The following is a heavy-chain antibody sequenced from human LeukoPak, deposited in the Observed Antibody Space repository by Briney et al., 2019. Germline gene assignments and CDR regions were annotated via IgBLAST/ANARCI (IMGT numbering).Heavy chain of an antibody. V-gene: IGHV3-23*01. CDR1: GFTFSSYG. CDR3: ARVSEGSEGDY. CDR2: ISGSGGST. J-gene: IGHJ4*02. Sequence: PGGTLRLSCAASGFTFSSYGMSWVRQAPGKGLEWVSAISGSGGSTYYADSVKGRFTISRDNSKNTLYLQMNSLGAEDTAVYYCARVSEGSEGDYWGQGTLVTVSS.